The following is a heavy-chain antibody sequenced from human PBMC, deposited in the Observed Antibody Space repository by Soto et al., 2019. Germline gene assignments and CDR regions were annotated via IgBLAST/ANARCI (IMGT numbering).Heavy chain of an antibody. CDR1: GYSFNTYT. V-gene: IGHV1-3*01. Sequence: LVQSGAEVKKPGAAVIVSCKASGYSFNTYTLHWVHQAPGQRPEWMGSINPGYGNTKYSQKFLGRVSITRDTSATIGYMELSSLTSEDTAVYYCTREVRRNWFDPWGQGTLVTVSS. CDR3: TREVRRNWFDP. CDR2: INPGYGNT. J-gene: IGHJ5*02.